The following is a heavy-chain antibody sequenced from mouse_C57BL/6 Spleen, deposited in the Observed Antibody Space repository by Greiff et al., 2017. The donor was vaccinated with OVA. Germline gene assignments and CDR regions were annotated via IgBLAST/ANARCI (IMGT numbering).Heavy chain of an antibody. CDR2: IDPSDSYT. J-gene: IGHJ3*01. D-gene: IGHD1-1*01. Sequence: QVQLQQPGAELVRPGTSVKLSCKASGYTFTSYWMHWVKQRPGKGLEWIGVIDPSDSYTNYNQKFKGKATLTVDTSSSTAYMQLSSLTSEDSAVYYCARPYGSSYGFAYWGQGTLVTVSA. V-gene: IGHV1-59*01. CDR3: ARPYGSSYGFAY. CDR1: GYTFTSYW.